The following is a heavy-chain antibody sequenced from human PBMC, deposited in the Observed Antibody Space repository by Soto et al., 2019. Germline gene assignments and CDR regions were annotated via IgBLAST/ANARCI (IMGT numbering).Heavy chain of an antibody. CDR2: IYWDDNK. CDR3: VHSSTGRDAEADAFEI. D-gene: IGHD2-8*02. CDR1: GFSLSTNGVS. Sequence: QITLKESGPTLVKPTQTLTLTCTISGFSLSTNGVSVGWIRQPPGKALEWLTLIYWDDNKRYSPFLKNSLTNTKDTAKNQVVFTMTNMDPVDTATYYCVHSSTGRDAEADAFEIWGQGTMVTVSS. J-gene: IGHJ3*02. V-gene: IGHV2-5*02.